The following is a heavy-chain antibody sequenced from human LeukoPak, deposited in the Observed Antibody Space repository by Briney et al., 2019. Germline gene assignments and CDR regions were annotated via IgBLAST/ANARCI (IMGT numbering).Heavy chain of an antibody. CDR1: GGSISSGDYY. CDR2: IYSGGST. Sequence: SQTLSLTCTVSGGSISSGDYYWNWIRQPAGQGLEWIGRIYSGGSTKYNPSLMSRVTISLDTSKNQFSLQLSSVTAADTAVYYCARGLALDSWGQGTLVTVSS. V-gene: IGHV4-61*02. J-gene: IGHJ5*01. CDR3: ARGLALDS.